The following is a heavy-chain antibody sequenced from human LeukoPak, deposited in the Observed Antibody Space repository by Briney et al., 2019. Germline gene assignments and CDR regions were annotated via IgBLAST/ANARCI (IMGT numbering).Heavy chain of an antibody. V-gene: IGHV1-18*01. D-gene: IGHD3-9*01. CDR3: ARGNYDILTGPRRTDAFDI. CDR2: ISAYNGNT. J-gene: IGHJ3*02. Sequence: ASVKVSCKASSYTLTNYAISWVRQAPGQGLEWMGWISAYNGNTNYAQKLQGRGTMTTDTSTSTAYMELRSLRSDDTAMYYCARGNYDILTGPRRTDAFDIWGQGTMVTVSS. CDR1: SYTLTNYA.